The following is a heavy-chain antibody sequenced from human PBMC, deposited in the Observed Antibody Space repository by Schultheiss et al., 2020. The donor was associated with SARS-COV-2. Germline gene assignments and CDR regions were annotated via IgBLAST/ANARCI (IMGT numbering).Heavy chain of an antibody. Sequence: SETLSLICTVSGVSISRSRYYWGWVRQSPERGLEWIGTIHYSGSTFYNPSLKSRVTISVDTSKNQFSLKLSSVTAADTAVYYCARDTRAYCSGGSCNWFDPWGQGTLVTVSS. V-gene: IGHV4-39*07. J-gene: IGHJ5*02. CDR1: GVSISRSRYY. CDR3: ARDTRAYCSGGSCNWFDP. D-gene: IGHD2-15*01. CDR2: IHYSGST.